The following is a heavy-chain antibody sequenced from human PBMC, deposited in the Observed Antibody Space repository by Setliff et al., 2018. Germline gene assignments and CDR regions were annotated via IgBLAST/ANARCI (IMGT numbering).Heavy chain of an antibody. CDR3: ARLATDYGDYESLNYFDY. Sequence: LGESLKISCKTSGYTFTDYWIGWVRQMPGKGLEWMGIIFPGNSATKYSPSFQGQVTMSADKSISTAYLQWSSLKASDTAMYYCARLATDYGDYESLNYFDYWGQGTMVTVSS. V-gene: IGHV5-51*01. CDR1: GYTFTDYW. D-gene: IGHD4-17*01. CDR2: IFPGNSAT. J-gene: IGHJ4*03.